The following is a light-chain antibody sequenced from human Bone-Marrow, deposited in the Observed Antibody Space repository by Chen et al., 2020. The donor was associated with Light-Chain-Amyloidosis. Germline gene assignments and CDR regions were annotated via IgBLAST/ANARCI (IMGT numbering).Light chain of an antibody. V-gene: IGKV3-20*01. CDR1: QTISSNY. CDR2: GSS. J-gene: IGKJ4*01. CDR3: QRYGTSPLT. Sequence: EIFLTQSPATLSLSPGEGANLSCRASQTISSNYLTWYQQKFCQAPRLLIYGSSSRATGIPDRFTGSGSGTDFTLTINRLEPEDFAMYYCQRYGTSPLTFGGGTKVEIK.